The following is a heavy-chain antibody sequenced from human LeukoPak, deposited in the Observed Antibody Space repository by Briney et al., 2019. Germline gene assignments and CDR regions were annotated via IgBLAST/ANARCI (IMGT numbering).Heavy chain of an antibody. D-gene: IGHD2/OR15-2a*01. J-gene: IGHJ4*02. CDR1: GFTFSNSY. CDR2: IGYDGSQK. V-gene: IGHV3-7*01. CDR3: AREFFPPGLLTIVFDK. Sequence: GGSLRLSCAASGFTFSNSYMSWVRQAPGKGLEWVANIGYDGSQKNYVDSVKGRFTISRDNARDSLYLQINSLRAEDTAVYYCAREFFPPGLLTIVFDKWGKGTLLTVSS.